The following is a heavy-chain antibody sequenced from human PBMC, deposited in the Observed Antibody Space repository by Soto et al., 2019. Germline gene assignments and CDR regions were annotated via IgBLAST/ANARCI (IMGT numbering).Heavy chain of an antibody. CDR1: GYSFIDYY. J-gene: IGHJ5*02. CDR3: ARGRKVVATPARDDWFDP. D-gene: IGHD2-21*02. Sequence: QVQLVQSGAEVRRPGASVRVSCKASGYSFIDYYINWVRQAPGQGLEWMGWINPKDGATKSAQKFQDWVTMTSDTSHTTAYLDLRSDDTAVYYCARGRKVVATPARDDWFDPWGQVTLVTVSS. CDR2: INPKDGAT. V-gene: IGHV1-2*04.